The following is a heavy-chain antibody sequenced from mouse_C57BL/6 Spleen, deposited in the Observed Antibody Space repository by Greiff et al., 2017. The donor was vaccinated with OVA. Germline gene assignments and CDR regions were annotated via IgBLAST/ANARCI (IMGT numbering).Heavy chain of an antibody. CDR3: TTLYSNYYFDY. CDR2: IDPENGDT. J-gene: IGHJ2*01. D-gene: IGHD2-5*01. V-gene: IGHV14-4*01. CDR1: GFNIKDDY. Sequence: VQLKQSGAELVRPGASVKLSCTASGFNIKDDYMHWVKQRPEQGLEWIGWIDPENGDTEYASKFQGKATITADTSSNTAYLQLSSLTSEATAVYYCTTLYSNYYFDYWGQGTTLTVSS.